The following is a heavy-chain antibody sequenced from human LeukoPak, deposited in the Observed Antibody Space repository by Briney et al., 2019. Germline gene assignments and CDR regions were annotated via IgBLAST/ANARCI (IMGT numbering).Heavy chain of an antibody. D-gene: IGHD2-2*02. CDR2: ISGSGGST. J-gene: IGHJ4*02. CDR1: GFTFSSYA. CDR3: AKAVERRIVVVPAAIGSIDY. Sequence: GGSLRLSCAASGFTFSSYAMSWVRQAPGKGLEWVSAISGSGGSTYYADSVKGRFTISRDNSKNSLYLQMNSLRAEDTAVYYCAKAVERRIVVVPAAIGSIDYWGQGTLVTVSS. V-gene: IGHV3-23*01.